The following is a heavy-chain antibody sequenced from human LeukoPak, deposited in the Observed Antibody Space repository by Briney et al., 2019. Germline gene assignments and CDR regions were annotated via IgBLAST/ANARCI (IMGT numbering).Heavy chain of an antibody. V-gene: IGHV3-74*01. D-gene: IGHD4-11*01. CDR3: TRVEETATTAAIIRKYSYYYYYMDV. Sequence: GGSLRLSCAASGFTFSSYWMHWVRQTPGKGLIYISRINNDGSSTNYADSVRGRFTISRDNAENTLYLQMSSLRAEDTAVYYCTRVEETATTAAIIRKYSYYYYYMDVWGKGNTVTVSS. CDR2: INNDGSST. CDR1: GFTFSSYW. J-gene: IGHJ6*03.